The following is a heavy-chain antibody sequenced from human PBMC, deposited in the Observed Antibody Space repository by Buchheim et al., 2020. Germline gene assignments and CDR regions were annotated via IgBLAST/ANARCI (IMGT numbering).Heavy chain of an antibody. J-gene: IGHJ6*02. V-gene: IGHV3-48*01. CDR3: ARDFGGLRFGDYYGMDV. Sequence: EVQLVESGGGLVQPGGSLRLSCAASGFTFSSYSMNWVRQAPGKGLEWVSYISSSSSTIYYAESVKGRFTISRDNDKNLLYLQMNSLRAEDTAVYYCARDFGGLRFGDYYGMDVWGQGTT. CDR2: ISSSSSTI. CDR1: GFTFSSYS. D-gene: IGHD3-10*01.